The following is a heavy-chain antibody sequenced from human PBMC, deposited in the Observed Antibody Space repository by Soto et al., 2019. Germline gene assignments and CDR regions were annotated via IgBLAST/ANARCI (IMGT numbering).Heavy chain of an antibody. J-gene: IGHJ6*02. V-gene: IGHV3-33*01. CDR2: IWKDGSNK. CDR3: ARADFPDVDIYAMDV. Sequence: GGSLRLSCAASGFTFSDHAMHWVRQAPGKGREWLAIIWKDGSNKFYAGSVKGRFTISRDNSKNTVYLQMNTLSAEDTAVYYCARADFPDVDIYAMDVWGQGTTVTVSS. CDR1: GFTFSDHA. D-gene: IGHD2-2*03.